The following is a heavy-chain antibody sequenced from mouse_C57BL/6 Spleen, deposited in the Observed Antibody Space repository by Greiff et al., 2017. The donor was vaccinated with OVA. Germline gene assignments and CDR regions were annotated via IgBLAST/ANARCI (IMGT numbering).Heavy chain of an antibody. D-gene: IGHD2-4*01. CDR3: ARSDYDDGSGDY. CDR2: INPSSGYT. V-gene: IGHV1-4*01. J-gene: IGHJ2*01. Sequence: QVQLKESGAELARPGASVKMSCKASGYTFTSYTMHWVKQRPGQGLEWIGYINPSSGYTKYNQKFKDKATLTADKSSSTAYMQLSSLTSEDSAVYYCARSDYDDGSGDYWGQGTTLTVSS. CDR1: GYTFTSYT.